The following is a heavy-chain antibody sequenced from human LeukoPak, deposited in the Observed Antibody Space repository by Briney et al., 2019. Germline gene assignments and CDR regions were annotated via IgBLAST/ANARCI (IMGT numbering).Heavy chain of an antibody. V-gene: IGHV1-2*02. J-gene: IGHJ4*02. CDR1: GYTFTGYY. D-gene: IGHD6-13*01. CDR3: ARGKLAEAGRNTPRVDY. Sequence: ASVKVSCKASGYTFTGYYMHWVRQAPGQGLEWMGWINPNSGGTNYAQKFQGRVTMTRDTSISTAYMELSRLRSDDTAVYYCARGKLAEAGRNTPRVDYWGQGTLVTVSS. CDR2: INPNSGGT.